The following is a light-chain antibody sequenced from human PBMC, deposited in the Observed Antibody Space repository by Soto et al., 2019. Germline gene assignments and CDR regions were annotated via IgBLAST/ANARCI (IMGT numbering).Light chain of an antibody. CDR3: QQYNTYWT. CDR2: KAS. J-gene: IGKJ1*01. CDR1: QSISSW. V-gene: IGKV1-5*03. Sequence: DIQMTQSPSTLPASVGDRVTITCRASQSISSWLAWYQQKPGKAPKLLIYKASILESGVPSRFSGSGSGTEFTLTISSLQPDDFATYYCQQYNTYWTFGQGTKVEIK.